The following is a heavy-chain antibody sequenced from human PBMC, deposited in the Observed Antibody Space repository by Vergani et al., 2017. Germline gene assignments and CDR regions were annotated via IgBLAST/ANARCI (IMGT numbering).Heavy chain of an antibody. J-gene: IGHJ3*02. Sequence: QVHLVESGGGVVQPGRSLTLSCVASGFTFSSYAMHWVRQAPGKGLEWVAVISYDGSNKYYADSVKGRFTISRDNSKNTLYLQMNSLRAEDTAVYYCARGDRDAGAFDIWGQGTMVTVSS. D-gene: IGHD2-21*02. CDR3: ARGDRDAGAFDI. CDR1: GFTFSSYA. V-gene: IGHV3-30-3*01. CDR2: ISYDGSNK.